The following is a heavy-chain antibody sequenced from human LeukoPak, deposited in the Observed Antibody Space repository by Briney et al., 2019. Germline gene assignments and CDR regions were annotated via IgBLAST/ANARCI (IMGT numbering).Heavy chain of an antibody. CDR1: GYTFTSYG. CDR2: ISAYNGNT. D-gene: IGHD3-3*01. CDR3: ARARFLEWLCDY. V-gene: IGHV1-18*01. Sequence: ASVKVSCKASGYTFTSYGISWVRQAPGQGLEWMGWISAYNGNTNYAQKLQGRVTMTTDTSTSTAYMELRSLRSDDTAVYYRARARFLEWLCDYWGQGTLVTVSS. J-gene: IGHJ4*02.